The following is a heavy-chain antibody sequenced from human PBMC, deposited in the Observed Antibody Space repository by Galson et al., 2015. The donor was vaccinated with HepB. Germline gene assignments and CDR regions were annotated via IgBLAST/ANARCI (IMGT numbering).Heavy chain of an antibody. CDR2: ISYDGSNK. CDR1: GFTFSSYG. V-gene: IGHV3-30*18. CDR3: AKDKRPLRNYFDY. Sequence: SLRLSCAASGFTFSSYGMHWVRQAPGKGLEWVAVISYDGSNKYYADSVKGRFTISRDNSKNTLYLQMNSLRAEDTAVYYCAKDKRPLRNYFDYWGQGTLVTVSS. J-gene: IGHJ4*02.